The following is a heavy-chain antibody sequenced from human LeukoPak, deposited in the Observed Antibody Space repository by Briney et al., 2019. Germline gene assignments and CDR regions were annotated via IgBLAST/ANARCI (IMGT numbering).Heavy chain of an antibody. CDR3: ARIGSGYPFDY. J-gene: IGHJ4*02. V-gene: IGHV1-46*01. Sequence: GASVKVSCKASGYTFTSYYIHWVRQAPGQGLEWMGVINPSGGSTSYAPKFQGRVTMTRDTSTSTLYMELSSLRSDDTAIFYCARIGSGYPFDYWGQGTLVTVSS. D-gene: IGHD3-9*01. CDR2: INPSGGST. CDR1: GYTFTSYY.